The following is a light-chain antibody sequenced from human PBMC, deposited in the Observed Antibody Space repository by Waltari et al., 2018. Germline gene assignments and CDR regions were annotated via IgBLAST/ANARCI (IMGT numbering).Light chain of an antibody. Sequence: DVVLTQSPLPLPVTLGQPASISCKSSQSLVHSDGTTYLALFHQRPGQSPRRLIYKVSNRESGVPDRFSASGSGTDFTLKISRVEAEDVGVFYCMKGTNWPLTFGGETTVEIK. CDR1: QSLVHSDGTTY. V-gene: IGKV2-30*02. CDR3: MKGTNWPLT. J-gene: IGKJ4*01. CDR2: KVS.